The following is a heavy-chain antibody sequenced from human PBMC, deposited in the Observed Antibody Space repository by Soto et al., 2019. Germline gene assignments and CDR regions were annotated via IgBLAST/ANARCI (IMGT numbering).Heavy chain of an antibody. J-gene: IGHJ5*02. CDR1: GVSISSGGYP. V-gene: IGHV4-30-2*01. Sequence: TSETLSLTCAVSGVSISSGGYPWSWIRQPPGKGLEWIGYIYHSGSTYYNPSLKSRVTISVDRSKNQFSLKLSSVTAADTAVYYCARVVMTWFDPWGQGTLVTVSS. CDR2: IYHSGST. D-gene: IGHD3-22*01. CDR3: ARVVMTWFDP.